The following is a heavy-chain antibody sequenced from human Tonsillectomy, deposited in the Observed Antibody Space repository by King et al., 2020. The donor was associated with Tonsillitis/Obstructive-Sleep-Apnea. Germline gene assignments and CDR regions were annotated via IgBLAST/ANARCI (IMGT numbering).Heavy chain of an antibody. D-gene: IGHD6-13*01. V-gene: IGHV3-9*01. CDR3: TKDLIIAEGGTPADAFDI. Sequence: DVQLVESGGGLVQPGRSLRLSCAASGITFDNYAMYWVRQAPGKGLEWVSGISWNSGSIVYADSVKGRFTISRDNAKNSLYLQMNSLRAEDTALYYCTKDLIIAEGGTPADAFDIWGQVKMVTVSS. CDR1: GITFDNYA. J-gene: IGHJ3*02. CDR2: ISWNSGSI.